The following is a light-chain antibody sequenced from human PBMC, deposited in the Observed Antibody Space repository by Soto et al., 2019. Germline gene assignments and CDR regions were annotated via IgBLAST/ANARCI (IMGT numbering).Light chain of an antibody. J-gene: IGKJ5*01. CDR2: GAS. CDR3: QQYGSSPPII. V-gene: IGKV3-20*01. CDR1: QSISSNY. Sequence: EIVLTQSPGTLSLSPGERATLSCRASQSISSNYLAWYQQKPGQAPRLLIYGASNRASGIPDRFSGSGSGPDFTLTISRVEPEDFAVYYCQQYGSSPPIIFGQGTRLEI.